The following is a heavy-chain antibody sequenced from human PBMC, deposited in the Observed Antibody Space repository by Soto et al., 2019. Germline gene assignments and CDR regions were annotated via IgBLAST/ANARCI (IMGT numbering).Heavy chain of an antibody. J-gene: IGHJ4*01. V-gene: IGHV4-30-2*01. D-gene: IGHD4-17*01. CDR1: GGSISSGGYS. CDR3: ARSHTTVTSYDY. CDR2: IYHSGST. Sequence: PSETLSLTCAVSGGSISSGGYSWSWIRQPPGKGLEWIGYIYHSGSTYYNPSLKSRVTISVDRSKNQFSLKLSSVTAADTAVYYCARSHTTVTSYDYLGHGTLVTVSS.